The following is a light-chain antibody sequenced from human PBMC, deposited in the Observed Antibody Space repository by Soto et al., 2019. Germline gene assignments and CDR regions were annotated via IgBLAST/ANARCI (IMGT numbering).Light chain of an antibody. CDR3: QQYHSYWT. Sequence: DIQMTQSPSTLSASVGDRVTTTCRASQSISSWLAWYQQRPGKAPKLLIYKASTLESGVPSRFSGSGSGTEFTLTISSLQTDDFSTYYCQQYHSYWTFGQGTKVDIK. J-gene: IGKJ1*01. CDR1: QSISSW. CDR2: KAS. V-gene: IGKV1-5*03.